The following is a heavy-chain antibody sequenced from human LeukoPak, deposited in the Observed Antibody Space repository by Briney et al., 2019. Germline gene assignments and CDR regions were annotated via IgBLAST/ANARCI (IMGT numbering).Heavy chain of an antibody. CDR3: ARDIFGSSGWYWFDP. Sequence: GASVKVSCKASGYTFTGYYMHWVGQARGRGLAWLGWINTNSGGRNYAQKFQGRVTMTRDKSISTASMELSRLRSDDAAVYYCARDIFGSSGWYWFDPWGQGTLVTVSS. J-gene: IGHJ5*02. CDR1: GYTFTGYY. CDR2: INTNSGGR. D-gene: IGHD6-19*01. V-gene: IGHV1-2*02.